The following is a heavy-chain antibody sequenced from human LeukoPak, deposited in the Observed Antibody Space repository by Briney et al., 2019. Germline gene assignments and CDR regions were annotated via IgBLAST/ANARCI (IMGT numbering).Heavy chain of an antibody. Sequence: ASVKVSCKASGYTFTGYYMHWVRQAPGQGLEWMGWINPNSGGTNYAQKFQGRVTMTRDTSISTAYMELSRLRAEDTAVYYCAKEVKKYYYDSSGYYPLDYWGQGTLVTVSS. D-gene: IGHD3-22*01. CDR1: GYTFTGYY. J-gene: IGHJ4*02. CDR3: AKEVKKYYYDSSGYYPLDY. V-gene: IGHV1-2*02. CDR2: INPNSGGT.